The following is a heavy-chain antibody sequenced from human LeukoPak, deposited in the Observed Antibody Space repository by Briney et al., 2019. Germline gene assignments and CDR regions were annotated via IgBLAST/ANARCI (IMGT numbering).Heavy chain of an antibody. V-gene: IGHV3-23*01. CDR1: GFTFSSYA. CDR2: ISGSGGST. CDR3: AKDGHYDFWSGYYNPNWFDP. Sequence: PGGSLRLSCAASGFTFSSYAMSWVRQAPGKGLEWVSAISGSGGSTYYADSVKGRFTIPRDNSKNTLYLQMNSLRAEDTAVYYCAKDGHYDFWSGYYNPNWFDPWGQGTLVTVSS. J-gene: IGHJ5*02. D-gene: IGHD3-3*01.